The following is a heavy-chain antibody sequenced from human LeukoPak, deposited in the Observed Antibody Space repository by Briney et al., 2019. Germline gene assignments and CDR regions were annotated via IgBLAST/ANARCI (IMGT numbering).Heavy chain of an antibody. CDR2: IYYNGDT. V-gene: IGHV4-59*01. Sequence: RTSETLSLTCSVSGGSITGYSWSWIRQTPGKVLEWIGYIYYNGDTHYNPSLNSRLSMSVDTPNKQFSLNLRSVTAADTAVYYCVRGPYGSSISNWFDPWGQGLLVTVSS. J-gene: IGHJ5*02. D-gene: IGHD3-10*01. CDR3: VRGPYGSSISNWFDP. CDR1: GGSITGYS.